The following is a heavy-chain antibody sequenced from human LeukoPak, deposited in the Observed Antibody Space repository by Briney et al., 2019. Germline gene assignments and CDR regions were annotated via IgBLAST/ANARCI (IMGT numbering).Heavy chain of an antibody. CDR3: ARDGRAARYAFDI. J-gene: IGHJ3*02. D-gene: IGHD6-6*01. CDR2: ISWNSGSI. V-gene: IGHV3-9*01. Sequence: GGSLRLSCAASGFTFDDYAMHWVRQAPGKGLEWVSGISWNSGSIGYADSVKGRFTISRDNAKNSLYLQMNSLRAEDTAVYYCARDGRAARYAFDIWGQGTMVTVSS. CDR1: GFTFDDYA.